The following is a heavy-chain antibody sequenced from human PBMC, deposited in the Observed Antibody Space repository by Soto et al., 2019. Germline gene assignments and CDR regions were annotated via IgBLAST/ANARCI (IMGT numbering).Heavy chain of an antibody. Sequence: ASVKVSCKASGGTFSSYAISWVRQAPGQGLEWMGGIIPIFGTANYAQKFQGRVTITADESTSTAYMELSSLRSEDTAVYYCARGEVGMATIRYYYYGMDVWGQGTTVTVSS. CDR3: ARGEVGMATIRYYYYGMDV. D-gene: IGHD5-12*01. J-gene: IGHJ6*02. V-gene: IGHV1-69*13. CDR1: GGTFSSYA. CDR2: IIPIFGTA.